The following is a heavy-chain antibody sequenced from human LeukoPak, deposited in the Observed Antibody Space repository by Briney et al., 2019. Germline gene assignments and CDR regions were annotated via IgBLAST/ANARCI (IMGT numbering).Heavy chain of an antibody. CDR3: ARSRSGYSYDHAAFDI. CDR2: INHSGST. CDR1: GGSFSGYY. Sequence: SETLSLTCAVYGGSFSGYYWSWIRQPPGKGLEWIGEINHSGSTNYNPSLKSRVTISVDTSKNQFSLKLSSVTAADTAVYYCARSRSGYSYDHAAFDIWGQGTMVTVSS. D-gene: IGHD5-18*01. J-gene: IGHJ3*02. V-gene: IGHV4-34*01.